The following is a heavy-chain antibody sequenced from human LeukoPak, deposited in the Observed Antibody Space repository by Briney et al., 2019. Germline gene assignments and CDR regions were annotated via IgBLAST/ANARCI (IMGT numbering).Heavy chain of an antibody. CDR2: MYFGERT. D-gene: IGHD7-27*01. CDR1: GASITSYY. J-gene: IGHJ4*02. CDR3: ARIPGDRPDD. V-gene: IGHV4-59*01. Sequence: PSETLSLTCTASGASITSYYWTWIRQPPGKGLEWVGYMYFGERTNYNPSLKSRATISIDTSKKQFSLKLKSVTAADTAVYYCARIPGDRPDDWGQGTLVTVS.